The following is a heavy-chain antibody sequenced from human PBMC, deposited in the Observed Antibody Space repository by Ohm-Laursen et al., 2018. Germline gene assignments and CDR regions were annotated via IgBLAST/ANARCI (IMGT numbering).Heavy chain of an antibody. CDR1: GFTFSIYG. J-gene: IGHJ4*02. V-gene: IGHV3-33*01. CDR3: ARARAGLDY. CDR2: MWANGRDK. Sequence: SLRLSCAASGFTFSIYGIHWVRQAPGKGLEWVAVMWANGRDKYYADSVKGRFTVSRDNSKNTVYLQMNSLRVEDTAVYYCARARAGLDYWGRGAQVTVPS.